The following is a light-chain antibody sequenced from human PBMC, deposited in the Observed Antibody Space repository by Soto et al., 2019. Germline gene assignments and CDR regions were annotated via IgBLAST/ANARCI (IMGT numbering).Light chain of an antibody. V-gene: IGLV2-18*02. Sequence: QSALTQPPSVSGSPGQSVTISCTGTSSDVGSYNRVSWYQQPPGTAPKLMIYEVSNRPSGVPDRFSGSKSGNTASLTISGLQAEDEADYYCSSYTSSSVVFGGGTQLIVL. J-gene: IGLJ2*01. CDR3: SSYTSSSVV. CDR1: SSDVGSYNR. CDR2: EVS.